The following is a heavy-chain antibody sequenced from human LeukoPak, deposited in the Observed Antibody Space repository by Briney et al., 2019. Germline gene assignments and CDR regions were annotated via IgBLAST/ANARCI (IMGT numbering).Heavy chain of an antibody. CDR3: AKARLGRGTGPSTFHY. D-gene: IGHD3-10*01. Sequence: GGSLRLSCAASGFTFSNYAMSWVRQAPGRGLEWVSSVIGSGGITNYADSVRGRFTISRDNSRSTLYLQMNTLRAEDTAVYFCAKARLGRGTGPSTFHYWGQGTLVSVSS. CDR1: GFTFSNYA. V-gene: IGHV3-23*01. CDR2: VIGSGGIT. J-gene: IGHJ4*02.